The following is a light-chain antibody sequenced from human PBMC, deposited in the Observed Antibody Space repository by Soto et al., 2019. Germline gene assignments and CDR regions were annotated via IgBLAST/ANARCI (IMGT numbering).Light chain of an antibody. V-gene: IGLV2-8*01. CDR2: EVT. CDR3: SSYAGSNPLL. J-gene: IGLJ2*01. CDR1: SSDIGGYNY. Sequence: QSALTQPPSASGSPGQSVTISCTGTSSDIGGYNYVSWYQQRPGKAPKLMIYEVTKRPSGVPDRFSGSKSGSTASLTVSGLQAEDEADYFCSSYAGSNPLLFGGGTKLTVL.